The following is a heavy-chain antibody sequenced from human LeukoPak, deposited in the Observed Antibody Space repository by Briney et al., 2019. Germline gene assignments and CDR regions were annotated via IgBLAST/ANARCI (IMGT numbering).Heavy chain of an antibody. CDR2: IWYDGGNK. CDR1: GFTFNTYG. D-gene: IGHD3-22*01. J-gene: IGHJ4*02. V-gene: IGHV3-33*01. CDR3: VRVDRYDTSGYFLDH. Sequence: GESLRLSCAASGFTFNTYGMHWVRQAPGKGLEWGAVIWYDGGNKYYPDSVKGRFTISRDNSKNTLYLQMNSLRAEDTAVYHCVRVDRYDTSGYFLDHWGQGTLVTVSS.